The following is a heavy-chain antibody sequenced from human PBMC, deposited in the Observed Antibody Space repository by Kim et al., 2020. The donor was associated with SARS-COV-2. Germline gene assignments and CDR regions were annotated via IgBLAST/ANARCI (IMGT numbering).Heavy chain of an antibody. CDR2: ISDDGSSP. CDR3: VRGGPRYCSGDSCYAGEY. CDR1: GFTFSDYW. Sequence: GGSLRLSCAASGFTFSDYWMHWVRRAPGKGLLWVSRISDDGSSPSYADSVKGRFTISRDNAKNTLYLQVNSLRADDTAVYYCVRGGPRYCSGDSCYAGEYWGQGTLVTVSS. D-gene: IGHD2-15*01. V-gene: IGHV3-74*01. J-gene: IGHJ4*02.